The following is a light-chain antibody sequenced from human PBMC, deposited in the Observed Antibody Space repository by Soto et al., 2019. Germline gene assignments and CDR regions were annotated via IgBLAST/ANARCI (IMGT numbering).Light chain of an antibody. CDR2: GAS. J-gene: IGKJ1*01. V-gene: IGKV3-20*01. Sequence: ENVLTQSPGTLSFSPGEKTTLSCRASQSVSSSYLAWYQQKPGQAPRLLIYGASSRATGIPDRFSGSGSGTDFTLTVSRLEPEDFAVYYCQQFGSSSWTFGQGTKVDIK. CDR1: QSVSSSY. CDR3: QQFGSSSWT.